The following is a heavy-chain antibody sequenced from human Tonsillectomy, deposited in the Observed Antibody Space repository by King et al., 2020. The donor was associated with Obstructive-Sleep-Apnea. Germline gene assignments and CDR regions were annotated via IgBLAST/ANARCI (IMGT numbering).Heavy chain of an antibody. CDR2: ISWNSGAI. CDR1: GFIFDVYA. CDR3: AKAFPTDY. Sequence: VQLVESGGGLVQPGRSLRLSCAASGFIFDVYAMHWVRQVPGKGLEWVSGISWNSGAIGYADSGKGRFTLSRDNAKNSLYLQMNSLRAEDTALYYCAKAFPTDYWGQGTLVTVSS. J-gene: IGHJ4*02. V-gene: IGHV3-9*01.